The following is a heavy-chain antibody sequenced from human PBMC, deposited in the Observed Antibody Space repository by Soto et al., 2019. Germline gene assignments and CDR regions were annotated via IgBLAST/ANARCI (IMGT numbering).Heavy chain of an antibody. D-gene: IGHD3-10*01. V-gene: IGHV4-4*02. J-gene: IGHJ4*02. CDR2: IYHSGST. Sequence: SETLSLTCAVSGGSISSSNWWSWVRQPPGKGLEWIGEIYHSGSTNYNPSLKSRVTISVDKSKNHFSLKLSSVTAADTAVYYYARNLWFGEFVFDYWGQGTLVTVSS. CDR3: ARNLWFGEFVFDY. CDR1: GGSISSSNW.